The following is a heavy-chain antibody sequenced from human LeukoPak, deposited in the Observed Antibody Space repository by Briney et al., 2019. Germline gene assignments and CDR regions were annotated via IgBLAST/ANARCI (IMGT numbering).Heavy chain of an antibody. D-gene: IGHD3-22*01. J-gene: IGHJ4*02. CDR2: IWYDGSNK. CDR1: GFTFSSYG. CDR3: ARVGRYYDSSGYPLGY. V-gene: IGHV3-33*01. Sequence: GESLKISCAASGFTFSSYGMHWVRQAPGKGLEWVALIWYDGSNKYYADSVKGRFTISRDNSKNTLYLQMSSLRAEDTAVYYCARVGRYYDSSGYPLGYWGQGTLVTVSS.